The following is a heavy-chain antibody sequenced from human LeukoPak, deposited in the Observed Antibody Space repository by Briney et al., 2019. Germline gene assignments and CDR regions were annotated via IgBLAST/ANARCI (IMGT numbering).Heavy chain of an antibody. D-gene: IGHD1-26*01. Sequence: GGSLRLSCAASGFTFSTYMNWVRHAPGKGLEWVSSITSSSSYTFYADSVKGRFTISRDNAKNSLYLRMNSLRAEDTAIYYCARDPYNGNYGDSYYYYMDVWGKGTTVTISS. J-gene: IGHJ6*03. CDR2: ITSSSSYT. CDR3: ARDPYNGNYGDSYYYYMDV. CDR1: GFTFSTY. V-gene: IGHV3-21*01.